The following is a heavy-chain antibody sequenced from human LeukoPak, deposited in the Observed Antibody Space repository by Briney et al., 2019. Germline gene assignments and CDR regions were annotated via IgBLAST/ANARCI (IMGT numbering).Heavy chain of an antibody. CDR3: ASTHEKLTIFGVVISDY. D-gene: IGHD3-3*01. J-gene: IGHJ4*02. CDR1: GGTFSSYT. Sequence: SVKVSCKASGGTFSSYTISWVRQAPGQGLEWMGRIIPILGIANYAQKFQGRVTITADKSTSTAYMELSSVRSEDTAVYYCASTHEKLTIFGVVISDYWGQGTLVTVSS. V-gene: IGHV1-69*02. CDR2: IIPILGIA.